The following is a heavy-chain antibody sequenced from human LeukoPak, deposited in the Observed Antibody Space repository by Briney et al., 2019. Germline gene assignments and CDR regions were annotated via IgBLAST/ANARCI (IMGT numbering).Heavy chain of an antibody. CDR1: GYTFTSYG. V-gene: IGHV1-18*01. Sequence: ASVKVSCKASGYTFTSYGISWVRQAPGQGLEWMGWISAYNGNTNYAQKLQGRVTMSTDTSTSTAYMELRSLRSDDTAVYYCARDLDRYSSGWYVGYWGQGTLVTVSS. CDR3: ARDLDRYSSGWYVGY. D-gene: IGHD6-19*01. CDR2: ISAYNGNT. J-gene: IGHJ4*02.